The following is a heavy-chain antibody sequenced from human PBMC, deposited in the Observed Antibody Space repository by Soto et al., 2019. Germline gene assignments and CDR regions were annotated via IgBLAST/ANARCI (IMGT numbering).Heavy chain of an antibody. J-gene: IGHJ6*02. CDR1: GYTFTSYG. Sequence: ASVKVSCKASGYTFTSYGISWARQAPGKGLEWMGWISAYNGNTNYAQKLQGRVTMTTDTSTSTAYMELRSLRSDDTAVYYCARGYYDFWSGYSDGTYGMDVWGQGATVTVS. CDR2: ISAYNGNT. V-gene: IGHV1-18*04. D-gene: IGHD3-3*01. CDR3: ARGYYDFWSGYSDGTYGMDV.